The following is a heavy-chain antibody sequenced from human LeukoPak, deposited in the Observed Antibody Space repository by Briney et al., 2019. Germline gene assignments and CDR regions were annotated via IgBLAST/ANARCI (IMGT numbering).Heavy chain of an antibody. CDR2: IYYSGST. J-gene: IGHJ6*03. Sequence: PSETLSPTCTVSGGSISSYYWSWIRQPPGKELEWIGYIYYSGSTNYNPSLKSRVTISVDTSKNQFSLKLSSVTAADTAVYYCARAPKRYCSGGSCYSGYYYYYMDVWGKGTTATVSS. CDR3: ARAPKRYCSGGSCYSGYYYYYMDV. CDR1: GGSISSYY. V-gene: IGHV4-59*01. D-gene: IGHD2-15*01.